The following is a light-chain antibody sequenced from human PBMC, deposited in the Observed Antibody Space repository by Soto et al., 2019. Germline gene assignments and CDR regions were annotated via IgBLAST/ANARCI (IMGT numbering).Light chain of an antibody. CDR1: QSVLDSSSTKNH. CDR3: LQCYSVPLT. Sequence: DIVMTQSPDSLPVSLGERATIICKSSQSVLDSSSTKNHLAWYQQKPGQPPKLLIYWASTRKSGVADRFSGSGSGTDFALTINTLQAEDVAVYYCLQCYSVPLTFGGGTRVAIK. V-gene: IGKV4-1*01. CDR2: WAS. J-gene: IGKJ4*01.